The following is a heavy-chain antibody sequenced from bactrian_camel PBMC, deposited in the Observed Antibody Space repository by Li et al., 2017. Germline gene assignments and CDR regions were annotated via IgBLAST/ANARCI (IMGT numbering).Heavy chain of an antibody. Sequence: HVQLVESGGGSVQAGGSLRLTCAVSVDSNSQYCMGWFRRAPGKEREGIAVMYTGNMYTKYADSVKGRFTIARDYAERTLTLQMNSLKPEDTAMYYCAARSRYCFGSSRDLDRAEYDYWGQGTQVTVS. CDR1: VDSNSQYC. J-gene: IGHJ4*01. D-gene: IGHD2*01. CDR3: AARSRYCFGSSRDLDRAEYDY. CDR2: MYTGNMYT. V-gene: IGHV3S1*01.